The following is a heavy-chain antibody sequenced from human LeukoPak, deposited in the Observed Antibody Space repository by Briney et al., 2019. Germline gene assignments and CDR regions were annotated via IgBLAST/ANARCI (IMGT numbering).Heavy chain of an antibody. D-gene: IGHD3-3*01. CDR2: INHSGST. CDR1: GVSFSGYY. Sequence: PSETLSLTCAVYGVSFSGYYWSWIRQPPGKGLEWIGEINHSGSTNYNPSLKSRVTISVDTSKNQFSLKLSSVTAADTAVYYCARDHHSYYDFWSGYPRRVYFDYWGEGTLVTVSS. CDR3: ARDHHSYYDFWSGYPRRVYFDY. V-gene: IGHV4-34*01. J-gene: IGHJ4*02.